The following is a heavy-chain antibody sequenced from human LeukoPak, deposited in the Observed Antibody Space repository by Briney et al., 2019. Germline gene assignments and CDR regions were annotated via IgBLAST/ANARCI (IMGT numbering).Heavy chain of an antibody. CDR2: IYYSGST. CDR1: GGSITNYY. Sequence: SETLSLTCTVSGGSITNYYWNWIRQPPGKGLEWIGYIYYSGSTNYNPSLKSRVTISVDTSKNQFSLRLTSVSAADTAVYYCARGFDSKSTYFDYWGQGTLLTVSS. D-gene: IGHD5-12*01. J-gene: IGHJ4*02. V-gene: IGHV4-59*01. CDR3: ARGFDSKSTYFDY.